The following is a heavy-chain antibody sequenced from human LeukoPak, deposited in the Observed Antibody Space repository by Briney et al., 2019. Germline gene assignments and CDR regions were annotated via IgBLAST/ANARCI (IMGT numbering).Heavy chain of an antibody. CDR1: GFTFSSYW. J-gene: IGHJ4*02. D-gene: IGHD3-22*01. Sequence: TGGSLRLSCAASGFTFSSYWMSWVRQVSGKGLEWVANIKPDGSEEYYVDSVKGRFTISRDNAKNSLYLQMNSLRAEDTAVYYCARESSGYFYWGQGTLVTVSS. V-gene: IGHV3-7*01. CDR3: ARESSGYFY. CDR2: IKPDGSEE.